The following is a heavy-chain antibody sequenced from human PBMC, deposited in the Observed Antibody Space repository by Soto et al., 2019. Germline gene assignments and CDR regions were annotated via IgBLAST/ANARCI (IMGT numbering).Heavy chain of an antibody. CDR3: ARAYGSGYMDV. CDR1: GGSFSGYY. Sequence: PSETLSLTCAVYGGSFSGYYWSWIRQHPGKGLEWIGYIYYSGSTYYNPSLKSRVTISVDTSKNQFSLKLSSVTAADTAVYYCARAYGSGYMDVWGQGTTVTVSS. D-gene: IGHD3-10*01. CDR2: IYYSGST. V-gene: IGHV4-31*11. J-gene: IGHJ6*02.